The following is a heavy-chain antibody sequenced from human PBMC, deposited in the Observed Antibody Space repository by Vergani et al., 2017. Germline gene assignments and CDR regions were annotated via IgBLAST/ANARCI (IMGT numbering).Heavy chain of an antibody. CDR3: AKHFRGWGIDY. V-gene: IGHV3-30*02. Sequence: QVQLVELGGGVVQRGGSLRLSCATFGFTLSNYDMQWIRQGPGKVLEFVAFIQFDGSNQYYADSVKGRFTLSRDFSKNPLYLQMNSLRTDDTATYYCAKHFRGWGIDYWGQGTQVIVSS. CDR2: IQFDGSNQ. J-gene: IGHJ4*02. CDR1: GFTLSNYD. D-gene: IGHD3-16*01.